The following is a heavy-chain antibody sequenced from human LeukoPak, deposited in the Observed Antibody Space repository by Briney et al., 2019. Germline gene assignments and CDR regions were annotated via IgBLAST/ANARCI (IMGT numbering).Heavy chain of an antibody. CDR1: AYKFSNYW. V-gene: IGHV5-51*01. CDR3: ARRDTTYFDY. CDR2: IYPDDSDT. D-gene: IGHD1-1*01. Sequence: GESLKISCKGAAYKFSNYWIAWVRQMPGEDLEWMGIIYPDDSDTRYGPSFQGQVTISADESISTAYLQWTSLKASDTAIYYCARRDTTYFDYWGQGSLVTVSS. J-gene: IGHJ4*02.